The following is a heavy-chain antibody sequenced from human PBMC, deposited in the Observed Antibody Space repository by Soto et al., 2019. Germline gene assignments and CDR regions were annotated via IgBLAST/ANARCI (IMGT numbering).Heavy chain of an antibody. CDR2: IYYSGST. V-gene: IGHV4-59*01. CDR1: GGSISSYY. J-gene: IGHJ5*02. D-gene: IGHD2-2*01. Sequence: QVQLQESGPGLVKPSETLSLTCTVSGGSISSYYWSWIRQPPGKGLEWIGYIYYSGSTNYNPSLKSRVTIPVDTSKNQFSLKLSSVTAADTAVYYCARARSDIVVVPAANSWFDPWGQGTLVTVSS. CDR3: ARARSDIVVVPAANSWFDP.